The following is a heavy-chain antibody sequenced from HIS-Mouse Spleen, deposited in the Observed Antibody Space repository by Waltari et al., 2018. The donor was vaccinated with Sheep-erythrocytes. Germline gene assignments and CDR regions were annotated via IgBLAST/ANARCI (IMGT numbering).Heavy chain of an antibody. CDR3: ARLYYYDSSGYYFDY. Sequence: QLQLQESGPGLVKPSETLSLTCTVSGGSISSSSYYWGWIRQPPGKGLEWIGSIYYSGSTSYHPSPKSRVTISVDTSKNQFSLKLSSVTAADTAVYYCARLYYYDSSGYYFDYWGQGTLVTVSS. J-gene: IGHJ4*02. CDR2: IYYSGST. CDR1: GGSISSSSYY. V-gene: IGHV4-39*01. D-gene: IGHD3-22*01.